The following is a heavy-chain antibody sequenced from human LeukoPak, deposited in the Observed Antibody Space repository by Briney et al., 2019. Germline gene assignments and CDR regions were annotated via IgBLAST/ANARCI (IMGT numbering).Heavy chain of an antibody. D-gene: IGHD2-15*01. J-gene: IGHJ4*02. CDR2: ISGDGGT. CDR1: GFTFGSYV. Sequence: GGSLRLPCAASGFTFGSYVMSWVRQAPGEGPVWVSAISGDGGTYYADSVKGRFTISRDNTKNTLYLQMNSPGGEDTALYYCARYCGAASCYSGFDYWGQGTLVTVAS. CDR3: ARYCGAASCYSGFDY. V-gene: IGHV3-23*01.